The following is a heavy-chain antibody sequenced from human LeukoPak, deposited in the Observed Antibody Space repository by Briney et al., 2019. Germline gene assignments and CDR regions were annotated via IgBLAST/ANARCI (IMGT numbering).Heavy chain of an antibody. CDR3: ARDRGSSGYAFDY. Sequence: GGSLRLSCAASGFTFSSYGMNWVRQAPGKGLEWVSSISSSSNYIYYADSVKGRFTISRDNAKNSLYLQMNSLRAEDTAVYYCARDRGSSGYAFDYWGQGTLVTVSS. V-gene: IGHV3-21*01. J-gene: IGHJ4*02. CDR2: ISSSSNYI. D-gene: IGHD5-12*01. CDR1: GFTFSSYG.